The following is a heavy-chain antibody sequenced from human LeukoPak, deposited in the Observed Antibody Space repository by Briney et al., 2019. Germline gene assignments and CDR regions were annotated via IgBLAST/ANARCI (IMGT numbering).Heavy chain of an antibody. CDR3: ARDCGGGSCYGPYDAFDI. Sequence: VQPGGSLILSCAASGFTFSSYEMNWVRQAPGKGLEWVSYISSSGSTIYYADSVKGRFTISRDNAKNSLCLQMNSLRAEDTAVYYCARDCGGGSCYGPYDAFDIWGQGTMVTVSS. V-gene: IGHV3-48*03. D-gene: IGHD2-15*01. J-gene: IGHJ3*02. CDR2: ISSSGSTI. CDR1: GFTFSSYE.